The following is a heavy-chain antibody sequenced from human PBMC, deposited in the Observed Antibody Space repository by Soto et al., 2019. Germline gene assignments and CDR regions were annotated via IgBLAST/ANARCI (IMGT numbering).Heavy chain of an antibody. Sequence: QVQLVQAGAEVKKPGASVKVSCKVSGYTLTELSMHWVRQAPGKGPEWMGGFGLEEGETIYAKKFQGRVTMTEDTSTSADYMEMRSLRSEDTAVYSCATAIASSSLYKDHYSYGMDVWGQGTTVTVSS. CDR3: ATAIASSSLYKDHYSYGMDV. CDR1: GYTLTELS. V-gene: IGHV1-24*01. CDR2: FGLEEGET. D-gene: IGHD6-13*01. J-gene: IGHJ6*02.